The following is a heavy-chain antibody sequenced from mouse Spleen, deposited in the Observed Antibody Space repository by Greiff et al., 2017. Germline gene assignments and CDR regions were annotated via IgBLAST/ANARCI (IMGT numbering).Heavy chain of an antibody. CDR3: TRCPYGRYWYFDV. D-gene: IGHD2-1*01. Sequence: VQLKESGTVLARPGASVKMSCTTSGYTFTSYWMPWVKQRPGQGLEWIGAIYPGNSDTSYTQKFKGKATLTAVTSASTAYMELSSLTNEDSAVYYCTRCPYGRYWYFDVWGAGTTVTVSS. J-gene: IGHJ1*01. CDR1: GYTFTSYW. CDR2: IYPGNSDT. V-gene: IGHV1-5*01.